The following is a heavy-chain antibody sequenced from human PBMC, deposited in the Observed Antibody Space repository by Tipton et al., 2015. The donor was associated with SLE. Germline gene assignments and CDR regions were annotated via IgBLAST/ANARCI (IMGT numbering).Heavy chain of an antibody. V-gene: IGHV1-18*01. D-gene: IGHD6-6*01. CDR2: ISAYNGNT. CDR3: ASSIAGVYYFDY. J-gene: IGHJ4*02. Sequence: QSGPEVKNPGASVKVSCKASGYIFTTCGISWVRQAPGQGLEWMGWISAYNGNTNYAQKLQGRVTMTTDTSTSTAYMELRSLRSDDTAVYYCASSIAGVYYFDYWGQGTLVTVSS. CDR1: GYIFTTCG.